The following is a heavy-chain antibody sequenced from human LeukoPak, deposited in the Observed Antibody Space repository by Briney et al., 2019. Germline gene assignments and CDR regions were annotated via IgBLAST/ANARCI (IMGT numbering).Heavy chain of an antibody. CDR3: ARTSMITFGGVIVIPFDY. Sequence: GGSLRLSCPASGFTFSSYEMNWVRQAPGKGLEWVSYISSSGSTIYYADSVKGRFTISRDNAKNSLYLQMNSLRAEDTAVYYCARTSMITFGGVIVIPFDYWGQGTLVTVSS. J-gene: IGHJ4*02. D-gene: IGHD3-16*02. CDR1: GFTFSSYE. CDR2: ISSSGSTI. V-gene: IGHV3-48*03.